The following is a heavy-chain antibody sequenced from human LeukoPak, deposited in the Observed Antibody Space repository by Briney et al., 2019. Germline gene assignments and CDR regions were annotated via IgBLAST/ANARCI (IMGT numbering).Heavy chain of an antibody. CDR3: AKRLYDNSGHDY. Sequence: GGSLTLSCAGSGFTFSSYAMSWVRQAPGQGLEWVSVISDSGDYTSYADSVRGRFTISRDNSRNTLYLQMISLRAEDTAVYYCAKRLYDNSGHDYWGQGTLVTVSS. V-gene: IGHV3-23*01. CDR1: GFTFSSYA. D-gene: IGHD3-22*01. CDR2: ISDSGDYT. J-gene: IGHJ4*02.